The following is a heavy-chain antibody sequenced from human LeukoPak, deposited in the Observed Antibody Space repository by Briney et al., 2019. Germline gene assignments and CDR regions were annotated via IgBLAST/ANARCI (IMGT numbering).Heavy chain of an antibody. CDR3: AKGHPDAFAA. J-gene: IGHJ3*01. Sequence: GGSLRLSCAASGFTFSNYVMSWVRQAPGKGLEWVSTISGSGGSTYYADSVKGRFTISRDNSKNTLYLRMNSLRAEDSALYFCAKGHPDAFAAWGQGTVVTVSS. CDR1: GFTFSNYV. V-gene: IGHV3-23*01. CDR2: ISGSGGST.